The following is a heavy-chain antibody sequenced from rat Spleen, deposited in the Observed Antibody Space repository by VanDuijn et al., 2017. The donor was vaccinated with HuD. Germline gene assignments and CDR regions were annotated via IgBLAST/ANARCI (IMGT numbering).Heavy chain of an antibody. CDR3: ASAYNSGY. J-gene: IGHJ4*01. D-gene: IGHD4-3*01. Sequence: EVQLVESGGGLVQPGRSLKLSCAASGFTFSTFAMAWVRQAPTKGLEWVASISTGGGNTYYRDSVKGRFTISRDNAKSTLYLQMDSLRSEDTATYYCASAYNSGYWGQGASVTVSS. V-gene: IGHV5-25*01. CDR1: GFTFSTFA. CDR2: ISTGGGNT.